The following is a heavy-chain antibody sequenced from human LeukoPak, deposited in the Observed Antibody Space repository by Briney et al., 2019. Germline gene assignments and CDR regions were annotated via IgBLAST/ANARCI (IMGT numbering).Heavy chain of an antibody. CDR2: ISGIGGST. CDR1: GFTFSSYA. CDR3: ARGTYYYDSSGYDFDY. D-gene: IGHD3-22*01. J-gene: IGHJ4*02. V-gene: IGHV3-23*01. Sequence: PGGSLRLSCAASGFTFSSYAMSWVRQAPGKGLEWVSAISGIGGSTYYADSVKGRFTISRDNAKNSLYLQMNSLRAEDTAVYYCARGTYYYDSSGYDFDYWGQGTLVTVSS.